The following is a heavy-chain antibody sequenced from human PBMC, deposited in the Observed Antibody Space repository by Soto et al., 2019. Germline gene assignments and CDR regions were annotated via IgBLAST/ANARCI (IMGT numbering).Heavy chain of an antibody. CDR3: ARDRAAAGKGGQYLDY. Sequence: VHLVEPGGGGVQPGTSLRLACEASGFTFGNYGMHWVRQAPGKGLEWVAVRWHAGNYKYSADSVKGRFPISRDNSKNTLFLQMNSLTAEDTSGYYCARDRAAAGKGGQYLDYWGQGTLVSVSS. CDR2: RWHAGNYK. J-gene: IGHJ4*02. V-gene: IGHV3-33*01. D-gene: IGHD6-13*01. CDR1: GFTFGNYG.